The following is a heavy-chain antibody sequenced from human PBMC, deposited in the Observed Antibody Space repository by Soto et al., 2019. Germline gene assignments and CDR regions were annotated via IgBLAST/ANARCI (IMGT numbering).Heavy chain of an antibody. Sequence: QVQLVQSGAEVKKPGSSVKVSCKASGGTFSSYAIRCVRQAPGQGLEWMGGIIPIFGTANYAQKFQGRVKITADESTSTAYMELSSLRSEDTAVYYFARGGKELGLLWHGMDVWGQGTTVTVSS. V-gene: IGHV1-69*01. J-gene: IGHJ6*02. CDR2: IIPIFGTA. CDR3: ARGGKELGLLWHGMDV. CDR1: GGTFSSYA. D-gene: IGHD3-3*01.